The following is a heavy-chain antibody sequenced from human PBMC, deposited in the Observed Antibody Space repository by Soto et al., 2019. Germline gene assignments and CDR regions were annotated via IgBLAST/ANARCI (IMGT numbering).Heavy chain of an antibody. V-gene: IGHV3-15*07. D-gene: IGHD1-1*01. Sequence: GSLRLSGAGSGFIFSNAWMNWVRQAPGKGLEWVGRIKSKVDGETTDYAAPVKGRFTISRDDSKNTVYLQMNSVKVEDTGVYICNTGGYPLDNWGQGTLVTVSS. CDR3: NTGGYPLDN. CDR1: GFIFSNAW. J-gene: IGHJ4*02. CDR2: IKSKVDGETT.